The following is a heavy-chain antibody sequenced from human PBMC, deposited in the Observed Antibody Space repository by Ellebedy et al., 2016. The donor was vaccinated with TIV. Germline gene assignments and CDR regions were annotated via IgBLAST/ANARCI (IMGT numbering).Heavy chain of an antibody. V-gene: IGHV3-33*01. CDR2: LWYDGSRE. Sequence: GESLKISCAASGFPFSTDGMHWVRQAPGKGLEWVAVLWYDGSREYYADSVKGRFTVSRDNSKNTLYLQMNSLRTEDTAVYYCATERNGHDFDYWGQGTLVTVSA. D-gene: IGHD5-12*01. CDR1: GFPFSTDG. J-gene: IGHJ4*02. CDR3: ATERNGHDFDY.